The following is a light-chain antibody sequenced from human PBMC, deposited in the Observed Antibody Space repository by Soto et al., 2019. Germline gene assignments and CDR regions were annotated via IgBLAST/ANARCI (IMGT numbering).Light chain of an antibody. CDR1: QSISSW. CDR2: KAS. CDR3: QQYNSYPIT. V-gene: IGKV1-5*03. J-gene: IGKJ5*01. Sequence: DIQMTQSPSTLSAFVGDRVTITCRASQSISSWLAWYQQKPGKAPKSLIYKASSLESGGPSRFSGGGSGTEFTLTISSLQPDDFATYYCQQYNSYPITFGQGTRLEIK.